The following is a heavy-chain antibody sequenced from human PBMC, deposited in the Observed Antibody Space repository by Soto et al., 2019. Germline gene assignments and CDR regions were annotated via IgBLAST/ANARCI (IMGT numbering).Heavy chain of an antibody. V-gene: IGHV3-23*01. CDR1: GFTFSSYA. D-gene: IGHD4-17*01. CDR3: AKVSYGDYYFVSGLGY. J-gene: IGHJ4*02. Sequence: GGSLRLSCAASGFTFSSYAMSWVRQAPGKGLEWVSAISGSGGSTYYADSVKGRFTISRDNSKNTLYLQMNSLRAEDTAVYYCAKVSYGDYYFVSGLGYWGQGTLVTVSS. CDR2: ISGSGGST.